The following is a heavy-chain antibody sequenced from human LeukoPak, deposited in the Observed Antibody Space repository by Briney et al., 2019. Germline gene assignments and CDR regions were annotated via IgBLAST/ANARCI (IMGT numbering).Heavy chain of an antibody. V-gene: IGHV3-74*01. Sequence: PGGSLRLSCIASGFTFSNYWMHWVRQAPGKGLVWVSRINSDGGSTSYADSVKGRFTISRDNAKNTLYLQMNSLRAEDTAVYYCAREVGSGNSDRYFDYWGQGTLVTVSS. CDR2: INSDGGST. CDR3: AREVGSGNSDRYFDY. D-gene: IGHD3-10*01. J-gene: IGHJ4*02. CDR1: GFTFSNYW.